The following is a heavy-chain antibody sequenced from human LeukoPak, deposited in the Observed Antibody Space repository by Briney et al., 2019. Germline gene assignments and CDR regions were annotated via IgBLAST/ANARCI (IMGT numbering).Heavy chain of an antibody. Sequence: GRSLRLSCAASGFAFSSYSMNWVRRAPGKGLEWVSSISSSSSYIYYADSVKGRFTISRDNAKNSLYLQMNSLRAEDAAVYYCARDLLSLLVPDYWGQGTLVTVSS. J-gene: IGHJ4*02. CDR1: GFAFSSYS. V-gene: IGHV3-21*01. D-gene: IGHD3-10*01. CDR3: ARDLLSLLVPDY. CDR2: ISSSSSYI.